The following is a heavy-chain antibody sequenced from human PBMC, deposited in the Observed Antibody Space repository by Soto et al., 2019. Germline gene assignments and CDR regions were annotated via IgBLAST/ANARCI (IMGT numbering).Heavy chain of an antibody. CDR3: ARAPSVLVPAAVGFDP. CDR1: GGSVSSGSYY. V-gene: IGHV4-61*01. Sequence: SETLSLTCTVSGGSVSSGSYYWSWIRQPPGKGLEWIGYIYYSGSTNYNPSLKSRVTISVDTSKNQFSLKLSSVTAADTAVYNCARAPSVLVPAAVGFDPWGQGTLVTVSS. CDR2: IYYSGST. D-gene: IGHD2-2*01. J-gene: IGHJ5*02.